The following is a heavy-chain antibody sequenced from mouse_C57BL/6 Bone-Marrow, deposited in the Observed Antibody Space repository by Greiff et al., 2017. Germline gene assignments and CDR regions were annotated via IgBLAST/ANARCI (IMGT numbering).Heavy chain of an antibody. D-gene: IGHD1-1*01. CDR2: IDPENGDT. J-gene: IGHJ4*01. CDR1: GFNIKDDY. V-gene: IGHV14-4*01. Sequence: VHVKQSGAELVRPGASVKLSCTASGFNIKDDYMHWVKQRPEQGLEWIGWIDPENGDTEYASKFQGKATITADTSSNTAYLQLSSLTSEDTAVYYCTTSSTTVVAIDYAMDYWGQGTSVTVSS. CDR3: TTSSTTVVAIDYAMDY.